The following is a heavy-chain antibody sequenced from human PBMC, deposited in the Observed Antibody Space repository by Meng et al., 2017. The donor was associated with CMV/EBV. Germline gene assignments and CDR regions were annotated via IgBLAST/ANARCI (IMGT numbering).Heavy chain of an antibody. J-gene: IGHJ6*02. V-gene: IGHV1-2*02. D-gene: IGHD3-22*01. CDR2: INPNSGGT. CDR1: GYTFTGYY. Sequence: ASVKVSCKASGYTFTGYYMHWVRQAPGQGLEWMGWINPNSGGTNYAQKFQGRVTMTRDTSISTAYMELSRLRSDDTAVYYCARGGERDSSGYRYGMDGWGQGTTVTVSS. CDR3: ARGGERDSSGYRYGMDG.